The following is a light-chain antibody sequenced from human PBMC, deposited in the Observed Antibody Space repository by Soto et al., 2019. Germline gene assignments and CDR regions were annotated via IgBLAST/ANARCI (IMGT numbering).Light chain of an antibody. CDR3: QVWDALSDHYV. Sequence: SYELTQPPSVSVAPGQTARITCEGNNIATKSVHWYQQKPGQAPVLVVYDGSDRPSGIPDRFSGSNSGNTATLTISRVEAGDEADYYCQVWDALSDHYVFGTGTKLTV. CDR2: DGS. V-gene: IGLV3-21*02. J-gene: IGLJ1*01. CDR1: NIATKS.